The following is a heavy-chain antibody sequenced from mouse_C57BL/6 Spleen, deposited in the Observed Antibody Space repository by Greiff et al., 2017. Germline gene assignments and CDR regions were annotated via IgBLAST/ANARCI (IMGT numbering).Heavy chain of an antibody. Sequence: QVQLQQPGAELVKPGASVKMSCKASGYTFTSYWITWVKQRPGHGLEWIGDIYPGSGSTNYNEKFKSKATLTVDTSSSTAYMQLSSLTSEDSAVYYCARRRLYYYGSTAMDDWGQGTSVTVSS. CDR1: GYTFTSYW. V-gene: IGHV1-55*01. D-gene: IGHD1-1*01. CDR3: ARRRLYYYGSTAMDD. CDR2: IYPGSGST. J-gene: IGHJ4*01.